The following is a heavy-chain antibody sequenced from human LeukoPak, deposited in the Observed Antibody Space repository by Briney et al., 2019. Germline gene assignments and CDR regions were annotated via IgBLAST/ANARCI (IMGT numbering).Heavy chain of an antibody. CDR1: GFTFSSYA. J-gene: IGHJ4*02. CDR3: AKDVDILPLYYFDY. Sequence: GGSLRLSCAASGFTFSSYAMSWVRQAPGKGLEWVSAISGSGDSTYYADSVKGRFTISRDNSKNTLSLQMNSLRAEDTAVYYCAKDVDILPLYYFDYWGQGTLVTVSS. V-gene: IGHV3-23*01. CDR2: ISGSGDST. D-gene: IGHD5-12*01.